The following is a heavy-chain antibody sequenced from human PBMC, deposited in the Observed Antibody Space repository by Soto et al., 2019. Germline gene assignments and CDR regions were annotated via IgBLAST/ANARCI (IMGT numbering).Heavy chain of an antibody. CDR3: AKDFRSLQSYYYYGMDV. CDR2: ISYDGSNK. Sequence: GGSLRLSCAASGFTFSSYGMHWVRQAPGKGLEWVAVISYDGSNKYYADSVKGRFTISRDNSKNTLYLQMNSLRAEDTAVYYCAKDFRSLQSYYYYGMDVWGEGTTVTVSS. V-gene: IGHV3-30*18. CDR1: GFTFSSYG. J-gene: IGHJ6*04.